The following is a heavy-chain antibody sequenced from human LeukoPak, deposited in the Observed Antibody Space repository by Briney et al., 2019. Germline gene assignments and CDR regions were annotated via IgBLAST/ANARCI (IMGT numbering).Heavy chain of an antibody. CDR1: GFTFSSYW. CDR2: INSDGSST. V-gene: IGHV3-74*01. CDR3: AREAETEALGY. D-gene: IGHD1-14*01. J-gene: IGHJ4*02. Sequence: PGGSLRLSCAASGFTFSSYWMHWVRHAPGKGLVWVSRINSDGSSTSYADSVKGRFTISRDNAKNTLYLQMNSLRAEDTAVYYCAREAETEALGYWGQGTLVTVSS.